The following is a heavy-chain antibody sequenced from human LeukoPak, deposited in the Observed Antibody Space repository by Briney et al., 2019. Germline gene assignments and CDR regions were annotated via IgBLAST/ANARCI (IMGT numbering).Heavy chain of an antibody. CDR1: GGSISHYY. Sequence: SETLSLTCTVSGGSISHYYWSWIRQPPGKGLQWIGYIFYSGSTNYNPSLKSRVTISVDTSKNQFSLKLNSVTAADTAVYYCARDLTCGGDCRWNAFDIWGQGTMVTVSS. CDR2: IFYSGST. D-gene: IGHD2-21*02. J-gene: IGHJ3*02. CDR3: ARDLTCGGDCRWNAFDI. V-gene: IGHV4-59*01.